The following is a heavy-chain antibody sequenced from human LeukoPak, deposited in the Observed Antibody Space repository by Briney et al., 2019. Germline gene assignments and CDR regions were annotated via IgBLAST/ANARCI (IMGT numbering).Heavy chain of an antibody. Sequence: SSETLSLTCTVSGYSISSGYYWGWIRPPPGRGLEGSGLTYHGGSTYYNPSLKSRVTISVDTSKNSLSLNLSSLTAAATAVYYCARQGLAAAGTGYFDYWGQGTLVTVSS. CDR1: GYSISSGYY. V-gene: IGHV4-38-2*02. J-gene: IGHJ4*02. D-gene: IGHD6-13*01. CDR3: ARQGLAAAGTGYFDY. CDR2: TYHGGST.